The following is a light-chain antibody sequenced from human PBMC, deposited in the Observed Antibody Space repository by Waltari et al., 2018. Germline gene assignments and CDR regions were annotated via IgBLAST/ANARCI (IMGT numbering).Light chain of an antibody. Sequence: EIIMLQAPATLSLLPGERATLSCRVSQSVSSNLAWYQQKPGQAPRLLMYDVSIRGTGVPARFSGGGSGTEFTLTISSLQSEDFAVYYCQHYDNWPPYTFGQGTKLEIK. CDR3: QHYDNWPPYT. J-gene: IGKJ2*01. CDR1: QSVSSN. CDR2: DVS. V-gene: IGKV3-15*01.